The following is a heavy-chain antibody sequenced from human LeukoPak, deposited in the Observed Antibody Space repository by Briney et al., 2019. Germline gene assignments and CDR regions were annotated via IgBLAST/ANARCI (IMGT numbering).Heavy chain of an antibody. Sequence: GGSLRLSCAASGFTFSSYEMNWVRQAPGKGLEWVSYISSSGSTIYYADSVKGRFTISRDNAKNSLYLQMNSLRAEDTAVYCCARGRMVVVVRGNAFDIWGQGTMVTVSS. CDR3: ARGRMVVVVRGNAFDI. CDR1: GFTFSSYE. D-gene: IGHD3-22*01. J-gene: IGHJ3*02. CDR2: ISSSGSTI. V-gene: IGHV3-48*03.